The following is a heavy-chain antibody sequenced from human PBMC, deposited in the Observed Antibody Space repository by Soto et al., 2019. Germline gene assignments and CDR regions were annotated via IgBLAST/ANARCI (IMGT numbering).Heavy chain of an antibody. CDR1: GFTFIKAW. J-gene: IGHJ4*02. CDR2: IKDKTAGGTT. CDR3: TTDYVSDIVTSTTSGY. D-gene: IGHD5-12*01. V-gene: IGHV3-15*01. Sequence: EVQLVESGGGLVKPGGSLSLSCAASGFTFIKAWMSWVRHAPGNRLEWVGRIKDKTAGGTTDYAAPVTGRSSSSSDDSNDTVYLQMNSLKTEDTAVYYCTTDYVSDIVTSTTSGYWGPGALVTVSS.